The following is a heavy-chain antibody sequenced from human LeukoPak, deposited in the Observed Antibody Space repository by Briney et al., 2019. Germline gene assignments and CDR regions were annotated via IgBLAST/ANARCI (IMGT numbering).Heavy chain of an antibody. CDR1: GGTFSSYA. Sequence: ASVKVSCKASGGTFSSYAISWVRQAPGQGLEWMGGIIPIFGTANYAQKFQGRVTITADESTSTAYMELSSLRSEDTAVYYCARGERIGSSWYPDFDYWGQGTLVTVSS. D-gene: IGHD6-13*01. CDR2: IIPIFGTA. V-gene: IGHV1-69*13. J-gene: IGHJ4*02. CDR3: ARGERIGSSWYPDFDY.